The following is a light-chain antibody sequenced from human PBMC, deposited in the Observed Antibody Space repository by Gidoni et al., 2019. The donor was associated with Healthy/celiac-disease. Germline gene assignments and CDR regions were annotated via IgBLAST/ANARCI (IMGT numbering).Light chain of an antibody. CDR1: SSNIGSNY. CDR3: AAWDDSLSGRYV. J-gene: IGLJ1*01. Sequence: QSVLTQPPSASGTPGQRVTISCSGSSSNIGSNYVYWYQQHPGTAPKLLIYRNNQRPSGFPDRFSGSKSGTSASLAISGLRSEDEADYYCAAWDDSLSGRYVFGTGTKVTVL. CDR2: RNN. V-gene: IGLV1-47*01.